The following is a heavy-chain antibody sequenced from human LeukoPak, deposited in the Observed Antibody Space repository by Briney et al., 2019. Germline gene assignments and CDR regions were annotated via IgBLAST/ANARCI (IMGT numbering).Heavy chain of an antibody. Sequence: SETLSLTCTVSGGSISSYYWSWIRQPPGKGLEWIGYIYYSGSTNYNPSLKSRVTISVDTSKNQFSLKLSSVTAADTAVYYCAREGAMTRYYYASWGYNWFDPWGQGTLVTVSS. J-gene: IGHJ5*02. V-gene: IGHV4-59*12. CDR2: IYYSGST. CDR1: GGSISSYY. D-gene: IGHD3-10*01. CDR3: AREGAMTRYYYASWGYNWFDP.